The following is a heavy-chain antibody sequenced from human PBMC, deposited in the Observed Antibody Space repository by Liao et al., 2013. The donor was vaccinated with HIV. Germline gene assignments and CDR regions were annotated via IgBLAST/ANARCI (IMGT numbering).Heavy chain of an antibody. Sequence: QVRLQESGPGLVEPSETLSLTCTVSGGSISSSSFYWSWIRQPPGKGLEWIGEINHSGSTNYNPSLKSRVTISVDTSKNQFSLKLSSVTAADTAVYYCARGSSGGFWSGYQRPPYYYYYYMDVWGKGTTVTVSS. CDR1: GGSISSSSFY. CDR2: INHSGST. V-gene: IGHV4-39*07. CDR3: ARGSSGGFWSGYQRPPYYYYYYMDV. J-gene: IGHJ6*03. D-gene: IGHD3-3*01.